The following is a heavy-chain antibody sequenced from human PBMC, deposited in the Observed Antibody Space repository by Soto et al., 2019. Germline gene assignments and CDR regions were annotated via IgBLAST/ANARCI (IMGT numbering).Heavy chain of an antibody. CDR3: AKGLINGRWYAAV. V-gene: IGHV3-23*01. Sequence: EVHLLESGGGLVQPGESLRLSCGASGFTFSSCVMSLVRQAPGKGLEWVSCITDSGTGTYYAVSVKGRFTISRDNSKNPMYRQMNTLRAEDTGVYYCAKGLINGRWYAAVWGQGTLVTVSS. J-gene: IGHJ4*02. CDR1: GFTFSSCV. D-gene: IGHD6-13*01. CDR2: ITDSGTGT.